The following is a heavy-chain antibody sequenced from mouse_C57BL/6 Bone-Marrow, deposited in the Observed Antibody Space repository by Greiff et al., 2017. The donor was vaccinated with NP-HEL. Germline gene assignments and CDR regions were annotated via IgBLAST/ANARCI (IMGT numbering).Heavy chain of an antibody. J-gene: IGHJ4*01. CDR3: AHYYGRDYAMDY. D-gene: IGHD1-1*01. Sequence: QVQLQQSGPELVKPGASVKISCKASGYAFSSSWMNWVKQRPGKGLEWIGRIYPGDGDTNYNGKFKGKATLTADKSSSTAYMQLSSLTSEDSAVYFCAHYYGRDYAMDYWGQGTSVTVSS. V-gene: IGHV1-82*01. CDR1: GYAFSSSW. CDR2: IYPGDGDT.